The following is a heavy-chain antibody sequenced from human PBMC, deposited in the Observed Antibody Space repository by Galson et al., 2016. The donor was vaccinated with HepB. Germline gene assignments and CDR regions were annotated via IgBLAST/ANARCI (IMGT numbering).Heavy chain of an antibody. Sequence: VKVSCKASGGTFNNYVISWVRQAPGQGLEWMGAVIPIFATPNYAQKFQGRVTITADESTSTAYMELSSLKPEDTAVYYCARDDVFHSYYSRLYYYPFDYWGQGTLVTVSS. CDR2: VIPIFATP. CDR1: GGTFNNYV. D-gene: IGHD3-22*01. CDR3: ARDDVFHSYYSRLYYYPFDY. V-gene: IGHV1-69*13. J-gene: IGHJ4*02.